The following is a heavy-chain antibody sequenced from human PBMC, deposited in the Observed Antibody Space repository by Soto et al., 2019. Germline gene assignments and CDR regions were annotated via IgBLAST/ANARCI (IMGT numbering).Heavy chain of an antibody. Sequence: SETLSLTCTVSNYSISSGYYWGWIRQSPGEGLEWIVSMYHSVTTYYNPSLKSRVTISIDTSKNQFSLKLTSVTSADTAVYFCGRVAFGPIDHSGQGTLVTV. CDR1: NYSISSGYY. CDR2: MYHSVTT. CDR3: GRVAFGPIDH. D-gene: IGHD3-16*01. V-gene: IGHV4-38-2*02. J-gene: IGHJ5*02.